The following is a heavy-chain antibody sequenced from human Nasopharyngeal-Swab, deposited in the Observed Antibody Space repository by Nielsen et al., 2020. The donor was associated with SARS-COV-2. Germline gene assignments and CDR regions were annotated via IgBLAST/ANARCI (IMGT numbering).Heavy chain of an antibody. CDR1: GGSISSYY. J-gene: IGHJ4*02. V-gene: IGHV4-59*12. D-gene: IGHD3-3*01. Sequence: SETLSLTCTVSGGSISSYYWSWIRQPPGKGLEWIGYIYYSGSTNYNPSLKSRVTISVDTSKNQFSLKLSSVTAADTAVYYCARGRRSWSAKPFDYWGQGTLVTVSS. CDR3: ARGRRSWSAKPFDY. CDR2: IYYSGST.